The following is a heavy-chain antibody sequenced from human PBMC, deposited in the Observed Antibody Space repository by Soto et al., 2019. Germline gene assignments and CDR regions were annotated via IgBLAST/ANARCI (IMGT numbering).Heavy chain of an antibody. CDR2: ISSSSSTI. CDR1: GFTFSSYS. Sequence: VQLVESGGGLVQPGGSLRLSCAASGFTFSSYSMNWVRQAPGKGLEWVSYISSSSSTIYYADSVKGRFTISRDNAKNSLYLQMNSLRAEDTAVYYCARDQRDSSGWYGRDYWGQGTLVTVSS. V-gene: IGHV3-48*01. CDR3: ARDQRDSSGWYGRDY. J-gene: IGHJ4*02. D-gene: IGHD6-19*01.